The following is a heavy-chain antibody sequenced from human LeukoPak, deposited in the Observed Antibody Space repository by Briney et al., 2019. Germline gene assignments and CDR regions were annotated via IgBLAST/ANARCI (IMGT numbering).Heavy chain of an antibody. CDR1: GGSFSGYY. V-gene: IGHV4-34*01. CDR3: ARVFAARTYNWFDP. D-gene: IGHD6-6*01. Sequence: PSETLSLTCAVYGGSFSGYYWSWIRQPPGKGLEWIGEINHSGSTNYNPSLKSRVTISVDASKNQFSLKLSSVSAADTAVYYCARVFAARTYNWFDPWGQGTLVTVSS. J-gene: IGHJ5*02. CDR2: INHSGST.